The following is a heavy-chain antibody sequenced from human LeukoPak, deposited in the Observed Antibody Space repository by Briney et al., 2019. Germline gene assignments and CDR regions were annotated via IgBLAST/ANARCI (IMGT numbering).Heavy chain of an antibody. CDR3: ARGGRLYQLLYNWFDP. D-gene: IGHD2-2*01. V-gene: IGHV1-69*13. J-gene: IGHJ5*02. CDR1: GGTFSSYA. CDR2: IIPIFGTA. Sequence: GASVKVSCKASGGTFSSYAISRVRQAPGQGLEWMGGIIPIFGTANYAQKFQGRVTITADESTSTAYMELSSLRSEDTAVYYCARGGRLYQLLYNWFDPWGQGTLVTVSS.